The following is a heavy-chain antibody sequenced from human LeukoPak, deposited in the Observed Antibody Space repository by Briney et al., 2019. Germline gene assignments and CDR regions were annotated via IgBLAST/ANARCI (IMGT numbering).Heavy chain of an antibody. J-gene: IGHJ6*02. V-gene: IGHV3-7*01. Sequence: GGSLRLSCAVSGFTFSSYWMSWVRQAPGKGLEWVANIKEDGSEKYYADSVKGRFTISRDNAKNSLYLQMNSLRAEDTAVYYCTRDYYETSGYYDYYGMDVWGQGTTVTVSS. CDR1: GFTFSSYW. D-gene: IGHD3-22*01. CDR2: IKEDGSEK. CDR3: TRDYYETSGYYDYYGMDV.